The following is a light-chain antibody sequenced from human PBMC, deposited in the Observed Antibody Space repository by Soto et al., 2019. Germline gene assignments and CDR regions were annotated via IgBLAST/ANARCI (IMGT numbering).Light chain of an antibody. V-gene: IGKV3-20*01. Sequence: ETVLTQSPGTLSLSPGERATLSCRASESVSSSYLAWYHQKPGQAPRLLLYVASSRATGIPDRFSGSGSGTDFTLTISRLEPEDFAVYYCQQYGSLPYTFGQGTKLEIK. J-gene: IGKJ2*01. CDR2: VAS. CDR3: QQYGSLPYT. CDR1: ESVSSSY.